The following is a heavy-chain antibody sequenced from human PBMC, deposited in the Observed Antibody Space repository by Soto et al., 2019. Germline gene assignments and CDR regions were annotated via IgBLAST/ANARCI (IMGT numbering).Heavy chain of an antibody. CDR2: VYSTGST. J-gene: IGHJ5*01. V-gene: IGHV4-30-4*01. CDR3: AREASSTPDA. Sequence: SETLSLTCTVSGGSIKSSDYHWGGIRQPPGKVLEWIGYVYSTGSTYYNPSLKSRLTISVDTSKNQFSLKLTSVTAADTAVYYCAREASSTPDAWGQGTLVTVSS. CDR1: GGSIKSSDYH.